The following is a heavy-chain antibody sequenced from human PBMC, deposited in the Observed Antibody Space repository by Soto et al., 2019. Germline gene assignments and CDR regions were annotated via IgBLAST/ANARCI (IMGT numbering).Heavy chain of an antibody. J-gene: IGHJ6*02. V-gene: IGHV1-46*01. CDR1: GYTFITYY. Sequence: ASVKVSCKASGYTFITYYMHWVRQAPGQGLEWMGIINPSGGSTRYAQKFQGRVTMTRDTSTSTVYMELSSLSPEDTAMYFCAKDRGRGGSYYVYYYGMDVWGQGTTVTVSS. CDR3: AKDRGRGGSYYVYYYGMDV. D-gene: IGHD1-26*01. CDR2: INPSGGST.